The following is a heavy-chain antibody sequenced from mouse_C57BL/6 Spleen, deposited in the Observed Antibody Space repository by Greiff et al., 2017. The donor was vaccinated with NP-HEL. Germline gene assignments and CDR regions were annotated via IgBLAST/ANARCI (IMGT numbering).Heavy chain of an antibody. CDR3: ARHDVEWYYAMDY. Sequence: QVQLQQPGAELVKPGASVKLSCKASGYTFTSYWMQWVKQRPGQGLEWIGEIDPSDSYTTYNQKFKGKATLTVDTASSTAYMQLSSLTSEDSAVYYCARHDVEWYYAMDYWGQGTSVTVSS. V-gene: IGHV1-50*01. CDR1: GYTFTSYW. D-gene: IGHD2-12*01. CDR2: IDPSDSYT. J-gene: IGHJ4*01.